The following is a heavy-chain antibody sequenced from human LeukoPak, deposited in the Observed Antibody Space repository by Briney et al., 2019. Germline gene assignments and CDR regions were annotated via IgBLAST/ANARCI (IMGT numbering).Heavy chain of an antibody. CDR2: ISYSGNTT. CDR1: GFSFSSYA. CDR3: ARPIEYYYDSSGYYG. D-gene: IGHD3-22*01. V-gene: IGHV3-48*04. Sequence: GGSLRLSCAASGFSFSSYAMSWVRQAPGKGLEWVSGISYSGNTTYYADSVKGRFTISRDNAKNSLYLQMNSLRAEDTAVYYCARPIEYYYDSSGYYGWGQGTLVTVSS. J-gene: IGHJ4*02.